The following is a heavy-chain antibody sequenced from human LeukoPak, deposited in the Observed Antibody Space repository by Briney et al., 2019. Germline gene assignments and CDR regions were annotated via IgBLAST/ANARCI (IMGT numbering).Heavy chain of an antibody. CDR2: IYSGGST. V-gene: IGHV3-66*02. CDR1: GFTVSSNY. J-gene: IGHJ4*02. CDR3: ARGYYFDS. Sequence: GGSLRLSCAASGFTVSSNYITWVRQAPGKGLEWVSVIYSGGSTYYADSVKGRFTISRDNSKNTLFLQMNGLRPDDTAMYYCARGYYFDSWGQGTLVTVSS.